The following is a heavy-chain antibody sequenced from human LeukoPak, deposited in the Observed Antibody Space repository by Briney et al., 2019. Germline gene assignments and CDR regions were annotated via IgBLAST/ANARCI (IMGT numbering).Heavy chain of an antibody. Sequence: GESLKISCKGSGYSFTSYWIGWVRQMPGKGLEWMGIIYPGDSDTRYSPSFQGQVTISADKSISTAYLQWSSLKASDTAMYYCARQRYGSGTGRNAFGIWGQGTMVTVSS. D-gene: IGHD3-10*01. CDR2: IYPGDSDT. V-gene: IGHV5-51*01. J-gene: IGHJ3*02. CDR1: GYSFTSYW. CDR3: ARQRYGSGTGRNAFGI.